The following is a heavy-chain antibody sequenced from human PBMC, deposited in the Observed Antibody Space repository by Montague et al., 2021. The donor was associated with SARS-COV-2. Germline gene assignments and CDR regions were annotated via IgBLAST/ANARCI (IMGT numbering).Heavy chain of an antibody. Sequence: SETLSLTCTMSGGSITYSSYCWGWIRLPPGKGLEWIGSIYYSGTAYYNASLKSRVTMSLDMSKNQSSLRLKSTTAADTAVYFCARASFYYGSGSHYNNWFDSWGQGTVVTVSS. CDR3: ARASFYYGSGSHYNNWFDS. CDR2: IYYSGTA. V-gene: IGHV4-39*07. J-gene: IGHJ5*01. CDR1: GGSITYSSYC. D-gene: IGHD3-10*01.